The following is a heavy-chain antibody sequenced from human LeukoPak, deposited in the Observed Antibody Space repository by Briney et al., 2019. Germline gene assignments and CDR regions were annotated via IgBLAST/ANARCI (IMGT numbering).Heavy chain of an antibody. D-gene: IGHD3-10*01. V-gene: IGHV3-11*04. J-gene: IGHJ3*02. CDR1: GFTFRDYY. Sequence: PGGSLRLSCAASGFTFRDYYMSWIRQAPGKGLEWGAYISSSGSTIYYADSVKGRFTISRDTAKNPLYLQMNSLRAEDTAVYYCARDLGEKFGSDAFDIWGQGTMVTVSS. CDR3: ARDLGEKFGSDAFDI. CDR2: ISSSGSTI.